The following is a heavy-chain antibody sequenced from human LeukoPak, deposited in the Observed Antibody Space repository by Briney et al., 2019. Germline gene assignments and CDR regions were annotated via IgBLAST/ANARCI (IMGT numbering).Heavy chain of an antibody. CDR3: GRCHYEMDV. V-gene: IGHV3-11*01. CDR1: GFTFSDYY. J-gene: IGHJ6*02. CDR2: ITIGVGAT. Sequence: GGSLRLSCAASGFTFSDYYMTWLRQAPEKGLEWISHITIGVGATYYADSVKGRFTISRDNAKKSLYLQMNSLRVEDTAIYCGGRCHYEMDVWCRGTTVTVSS.